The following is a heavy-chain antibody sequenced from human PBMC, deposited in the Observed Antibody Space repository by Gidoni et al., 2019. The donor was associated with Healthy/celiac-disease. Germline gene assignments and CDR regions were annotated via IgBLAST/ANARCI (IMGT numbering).Heavy chain of an antibody. Sequence: EVQLVESGGGLVKPGGSLRLSCAASGFTFSSYSRNWVRQAPGKGLEWFSSISSSSSYIYYADSVKGRFTISRDNAKNSLYLQMNSLRAEDTAVYYCARDPVLGALYYWGQGTLVTVSS. J-gene: IGHJ4*02. V-gene: IGHV3-21*01. CDR2: ISSSSSYI. CDR3: ARDPVLGALYY. CDR1: GFTFSSYS. D-gene: IGHD1-26*01.